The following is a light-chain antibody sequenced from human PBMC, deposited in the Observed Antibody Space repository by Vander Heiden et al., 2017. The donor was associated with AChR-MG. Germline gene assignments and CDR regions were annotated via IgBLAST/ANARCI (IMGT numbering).Light chain of an antibody. CDR1: SSNIGSNY. Sequence: QSVLTQPPSSSGTPGQRVTISCSGSSSNIGSNYVYWYQQIPGTAPKLLIHSTYERPSGVPDRFSGSRSANSASLAISGLRSEDEAEYYCDAWDHRLSAGVFGGGTKLTVL. CDR2: STY. CDR3: DAWDHRLSAGV. J-gene: IGLJ3*02. V-gene: IGLV1-47*02.